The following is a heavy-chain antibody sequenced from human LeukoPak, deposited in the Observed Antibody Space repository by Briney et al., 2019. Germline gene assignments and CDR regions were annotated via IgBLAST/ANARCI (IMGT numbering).Heavy chain of an antibody. D-gene: IGHD1-26*01. CDR1: GGSFSGYY. Sequence: SETLSLTCAVYGGSFSGYYWSWIRQPPGKGLEWIGEINHSGSTNYNPSLKSRVTISVDTSKNQFSLKLSSVTAADTAVYYCASNAFVRGSYHAFDIWGQGTMVTVSS. CDR2: INHSGST. CDR3: ASNAFVRGSYHAFDI. V-gene: IGHV4-34*01. J-gene: IGHJ3*02.